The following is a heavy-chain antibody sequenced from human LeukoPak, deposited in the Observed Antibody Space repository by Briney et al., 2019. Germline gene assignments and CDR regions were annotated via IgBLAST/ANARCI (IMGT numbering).Heavy chain of an antibody. CDR3: ASHSGITMIVVVTYAFDI. V-gene: IGHV1-69*05. J-gene: IGHJ3*02. Sequence: ASVKVSCKASGGTFSSYAISWVRQAPGQGLEWMGGIIPIFGTANYAQKFQGRVTITTDESTSTAYMELSSLRSEDTAVYYCASHSGITMIVVVTYAFDIWGQGTMVTVSP. CDR2: IIPIFGTA. CDR1: GGTFSSYA. D-gene: IGHD3-22*01.